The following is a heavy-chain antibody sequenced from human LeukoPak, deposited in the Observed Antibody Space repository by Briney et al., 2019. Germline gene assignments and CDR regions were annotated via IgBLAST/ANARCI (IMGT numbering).Heavy chain of an antibody. CDR3: ARRRVVVVAATVPSLKRYWYFDL. D-gene: IGHD2-15*01. CDR2: IYYSGGT. V-gene: IGHV4-39*01. CDR1: GGSISSSSYF. J-gene: IGHJ2*01. Sequence: PSETLSLTCTVSGGSISSSSYFWAWIRQPPGKAREWIGSIYYSGGTYYNPSLKSRVTISVDTSKNQFSLKLSSVTAADTAVYYCARRRVVVVAATVPSLKRYWYFDLWGRGTLVTVSS.